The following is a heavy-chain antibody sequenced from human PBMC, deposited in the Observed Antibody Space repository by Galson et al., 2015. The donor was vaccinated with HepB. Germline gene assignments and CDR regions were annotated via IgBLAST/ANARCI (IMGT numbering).Heavy chain of an antibody. CDR1: GFTFRTSG. D-gene: IGHD3-3*01. V-gene: IGHV3-21*01. CDR3: ARDASEWSRDY. Sequence: SLRLSCAASGFTFRTSGMTWARQAPGKGLEWVAVIGYRETYKHYADSVKGRFAISRDNAKNSVYLQMNSLRVEDTAVYYCARDASEWSRDYWGQGTLVAVSS. CDR2: IGYRETYK. J-gene: IGHJ4*02.